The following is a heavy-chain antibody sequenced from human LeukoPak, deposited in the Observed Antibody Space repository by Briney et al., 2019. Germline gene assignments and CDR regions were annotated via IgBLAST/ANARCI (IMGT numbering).Heavy chain of an antibody. CDR2: ISGSGGST. D-gene: IGHD2-15*01. CDR3: TRQSRDIVVVVAATS. Sequence: GGTLRLSCAASGFTFSSYGMSWVRQAPGKGLEWVSAISGSGGSTYYADSVKGRVTISRDNSKNTAYLQMNSLKTEDTAVYYCTRQSRDIVVVVAATSWGQGTLVTVSS. CDR1: GFTFSSYG. V-gene: IGHV3-23*01. J-gene: IGHJ4*02.